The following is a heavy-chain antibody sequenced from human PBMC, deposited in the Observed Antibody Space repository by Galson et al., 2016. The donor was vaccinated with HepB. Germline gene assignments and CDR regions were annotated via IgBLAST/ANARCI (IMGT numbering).Heavy chain of an antibody. V-gene: IGHV1-18*04. Sequence: SVKVSCKASGHTFISNSVTWVRQAPGQGLEWMGWLNAYNGNTHYAQNLQGRVTMTTETSTNTAYMELRSLRPDDTAVYDCATYQEGSGRVWFDPWGQGTLVTVSS. CDR3: ATYQEGSGRVWFDP. CDR1: GHTFISNS. J-gene: IGHJ5*02. D-gene: IGHD3-10*01. CDR2: LNAYNGNT.